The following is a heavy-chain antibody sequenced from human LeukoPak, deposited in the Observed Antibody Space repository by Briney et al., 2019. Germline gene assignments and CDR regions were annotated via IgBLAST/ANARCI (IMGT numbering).Heavy chain of an antibody. CDR1: GGSMSDSIT. CDR3: AKVLTAAGLDL. CDR2: IHDDGRT. J-gene: IGHJ5*02. Sequence: KPSETLSLICSVSGGSMSDSITWGWVRQPPGKGLEWLANIHDDGRTAPNPSLRSRLTISQDRSKNQFSLKVSSVTAADTAFYYCAKVLTAAGLDLWGQGILVTVSS. D-gene: IGHD6-25*01. V-gene: IGHV4/OR15-8*01.